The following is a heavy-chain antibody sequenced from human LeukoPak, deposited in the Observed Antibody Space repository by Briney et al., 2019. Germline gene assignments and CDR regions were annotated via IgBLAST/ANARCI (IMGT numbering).Heavy chain of an antibody. Sequence: GGSLRLSCAASGFTFDDYAMHWVRQAPGKGLEWVAGISWNSGSIGYADSVKGRFTISRDNAKNSLYLQMNSLRAEDMALYYCAKVSGHYYFDYLGQGTLVTVSS. V-gene: IGHV3-9*03. CDR2: ISWNSGSI. J-gene: IGHJ4*02. CDR1: GFTFDDYA. CDR3: AKVSGHYYFDY. D-gene: IGHD6-25*01.